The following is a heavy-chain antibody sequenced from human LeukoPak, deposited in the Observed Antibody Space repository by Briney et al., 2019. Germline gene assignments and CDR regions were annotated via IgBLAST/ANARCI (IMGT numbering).Heavy chain of an antibody. V-gene: IGHV4-34*01. CDR1: GGSFSGYY. Sequence: SETLSLTCAVYGGSFSGYYWSWIRQPPGKGLEWIGEINHSGSTNYNPSLKSRVTISVDTSKNQFSLKLSSVTAADTAVYYCARVGPSIVVVPAVSVYYYYYMDVWGKGTTVTISS. J-gene: IGHJ6*03. CDR2: INHSGST. D-gene: IGHD2-2*01. CDR3: ARVGPSIVVVPAVSVYYYYYMDV.